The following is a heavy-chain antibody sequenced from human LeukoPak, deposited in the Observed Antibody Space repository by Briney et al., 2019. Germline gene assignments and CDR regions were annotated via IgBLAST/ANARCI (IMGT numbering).Heavy chain of an antibody. CDR2: IYYSGST. J-gene: IGHJ3*02. CDR3: AREGIVGATPGAFDI. Sequence: SETLSLTCTVSGGSISSSSYYWGWIRQPPGKGLEWIGSIYYSGSTYYNPSLKSRVTISVDTSKNQFSLKLSSVTAADTAVYYCAREGIVGATPGAFDIWGQGTMVTVSS. V-gene: IGHV4-39*07. D-gene: IGHD1-26*01. CDR1: GGSISSSSYY.